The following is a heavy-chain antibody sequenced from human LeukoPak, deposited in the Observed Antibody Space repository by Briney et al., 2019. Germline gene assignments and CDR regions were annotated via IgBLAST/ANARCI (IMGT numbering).Heavy chain of an antibody. CDR2: IWYEGIRQ. CDR1: VFTLIRYA. CDR3: DKGATYTPFEH. D-gene: IGHD3-16*01. Sequence: GRSLRLSCTASVFTLIRYAMHWVPHAPGRGLEWVADIWYEGIRQQYADTLKGRFTISRDKSGNTVFLHMKTLRAEHTPIYYCDKGATYTPFEHWGLETLLTASS. V-gene: IGHV3-33*03. J-gene: IGHJ4*02.